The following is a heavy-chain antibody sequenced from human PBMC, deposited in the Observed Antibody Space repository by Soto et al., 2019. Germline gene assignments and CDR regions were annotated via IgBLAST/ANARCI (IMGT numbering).Heavy chain of an antibody. CDR2: MSYDGSHK. Sequence: QVQLVESGGGVVQPGRSLRLSCAASGFTFSIYGMHWVRQAPGKGLEWVAAMSYDGSHKYHADSVRGRFTISRDNSKNTLYLQMNSLRIEDTAVYYCANSHGSSWYYSHYWGQGTLVTVSS. CDR3: ANSHGSSWYYSHY. J-gene: IGHJ4*02. D-gene: IGHD6-13*01. V-gene: IGHV3-30*18. CDR1: GFTFSIYG.